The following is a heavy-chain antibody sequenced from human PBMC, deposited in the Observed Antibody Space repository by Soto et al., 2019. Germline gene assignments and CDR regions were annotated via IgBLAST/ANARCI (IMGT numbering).Heavy chain of an antibody. J-gene: IGHJ6*02. D-gene: IGHD2-15*01. Sequence: SETLSLTCAVYGGSFSGYYWSWIRQPPGKGLEWIGEINHSGSTNYNPSLKSRVTISVDTSKNQFSLKLSSVTAADTAVYYCARVPTLGYCSGGSCPWRWYYGMDVWGQGTTVTVSS. V-gene: IGHV4-34*01. CDR2: INHSGST. CDR3: ARVPTLGYCSGGSCPWRWYYGMDV. CDR1: GGSFSGYY.